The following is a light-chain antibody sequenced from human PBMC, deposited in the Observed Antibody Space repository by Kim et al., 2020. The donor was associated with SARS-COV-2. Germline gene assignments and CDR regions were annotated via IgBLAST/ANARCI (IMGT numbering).Light chain of an antibody. V-gene: IGKV3D-15*01. Sequence: RSLSTGDTAIVSCRASQSVSSSLAWYQQKRGQPPRHLMYGASTRAAGIPARFSGSGSGTDFTLTITRLQSEDFAIYFCQQYNNWLTFGGGTKLEI. CDR3: QQYNNWLT. J-gene: IGKJ4*01. CDR2: GAS. CDR1: QSVSSS.